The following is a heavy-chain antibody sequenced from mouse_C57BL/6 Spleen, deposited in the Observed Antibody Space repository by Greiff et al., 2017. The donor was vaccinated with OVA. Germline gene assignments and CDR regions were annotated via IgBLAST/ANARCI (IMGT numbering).Heavy chain of an antibody. Sequence: VQLKESGAELVRPGASVKLSCTASGFNIKDDYMHWVKQRPEQGLEWIGWIDPENGDTEYASKFQGKATITADTSSNTAYLQLSSLTSEDTAVYYCTIGLLRAMDYWGQGTSVTVSS. CDR1: GFNIKDDY. CDR3: TIGLLRAMDY. D-gene: IGHD2-3*01. V-gene: IGHV14-4*01. CDR2: IDPENGDT. J-gene: IGHJ4*01.